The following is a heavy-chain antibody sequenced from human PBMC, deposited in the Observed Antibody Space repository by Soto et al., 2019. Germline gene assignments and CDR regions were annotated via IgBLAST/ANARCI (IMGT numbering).Heavy chain of an antibody. V-gene: IGHV1-24*01. J-gene: IGHJ3*02. CDR2: FDPEDGET. CDR3: ATVKGGNYYYDSSGLDVAFDI. CDR1: GYTLTELS. D-gene: IGHD3-22*01. Sequence: ASVKVSCKVSGYTLTELSMHWVRQAPGKGLEWMGGFDPEDGETIYAQKFQGRVTMTEDTSTDTAYMELSSLRSEDTAVYYCATVKGGNYYYDSSGLDVAFDIWGQGTMVTVSS.